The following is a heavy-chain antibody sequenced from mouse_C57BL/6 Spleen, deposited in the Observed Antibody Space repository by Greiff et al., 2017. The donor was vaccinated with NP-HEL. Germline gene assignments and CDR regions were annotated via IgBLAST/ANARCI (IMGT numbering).Heavy chain of an antibody. Sequence: LMESGAELVKPGASVKISCKASGYAFSSYWMNWVKQRPGKGLEWIGQIYPGDGDTNYNGKFKGKATLTADKSSSTAYMQLSSLTSEDSAVYFCAEGAYYSNSGYAMDYWGQGTSVTVSS. CDR2: IYPGDGDT. D-gene: IGHD2-5*01. V-gene: IGHV1-80*01. CDR3: AEGAYYSNSGYAMDY. CDR1: GYAFSSYW. J-gene: IGHJ4*01.